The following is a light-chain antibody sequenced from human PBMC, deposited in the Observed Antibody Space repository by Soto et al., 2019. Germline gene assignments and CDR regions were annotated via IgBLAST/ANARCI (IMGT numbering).Light chain of an antibody. CDR2: RSD. V-gene: IGLV1-47*01. J-gene: IGLJ3*02. CDR3: AVRDDSLSGHWV. CDR1: TSNIGTHT. Sequence: QPVLTQPPSASGTPGQRVTISCSGNTSNIGTHTVHWYQQLPGTAPKLLIYRSDQRPSGVPDRFSGSKSGTSASLAISGLRSEDEADYFCAVRDDSLSGHWVFGGGTKVTVL.